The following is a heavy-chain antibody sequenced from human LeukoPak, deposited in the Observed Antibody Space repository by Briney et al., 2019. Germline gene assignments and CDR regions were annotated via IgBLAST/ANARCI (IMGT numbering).Heavy chain of an antibody. D-gene: IGHD5-12*01. CDR2: TGNRGNSYTT. CDR1: GFTLSDHY. Sequence: GGSLRLSCAASGFTLSDHYMDWVRQAPEKGHELVGRTGNRGNSYTTEYAASVRGRSTISRDDSKSSLYLQMNSLKAEDTAVYYCTSLSGYSGYDPLYYWGQGTLVTVSS. CDR3: TSLSGYSGYDPLYY. V-gene: IGHV3-72*01. J-gene: IGHJ4*02.